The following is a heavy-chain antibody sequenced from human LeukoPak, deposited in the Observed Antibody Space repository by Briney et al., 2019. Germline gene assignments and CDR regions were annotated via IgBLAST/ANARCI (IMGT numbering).Heavy chain of an antibody. J-gene: IGHJ6*03. CDR1: GGSISSGGYY. Sequence: SETLSLTCTVSGGSISSGGYYWSWIRQHPGKGLEWIGYIYYSGSTYYNPSLKSRVTISVDTSKNQFSLKLSSVTAADTAVYYCARDTRDQGYYYMDVWGKGTTVTVSS. V-gene: IGHV4-31*03. CDR3: ARDTRDQGYYYMDV. CDR2: IYYSGST.